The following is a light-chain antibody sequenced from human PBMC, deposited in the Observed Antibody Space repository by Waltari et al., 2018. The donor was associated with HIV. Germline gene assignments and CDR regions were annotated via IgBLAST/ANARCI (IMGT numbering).Light chain of an antibody. V-gene: IGLV2-8*01. CDR3: SSYAGSNRVV. CDR2: EVS. CDR1: SSDVGCYNY. Sequence: QSALTQPPSASGSPGQSVTISCTGTSSDVGCYNYVSWYQQHPGKAPKLMIDEVSKRPSGVPDRFSGSKSGNTASLTVSGLQAEDEADYYCSSYAGSNRVVFGGGTKLTVL. J-gene: IGLJ2*01.